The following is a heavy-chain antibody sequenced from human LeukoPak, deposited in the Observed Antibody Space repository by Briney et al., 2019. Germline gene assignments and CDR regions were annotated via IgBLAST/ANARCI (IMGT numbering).Heavy chain of an antibody. V-gene: IGHV3-21*01. CDR1: GFTFSSKS. J-gene: IGHJ6*03. Sequence: GGSLRLSCAASGFTFSSKSMNWVRQAPGKGLEWVSSISTSSSYIYYADSVKGRFTISRDNSKNTLYLQMNSLRAEDTAVYYCAKDVNPEDYYYMDVWGKGTTVTVSS. CDR3: AKDVNPEDYYYMDV. CDR2: ISTSSSYI.